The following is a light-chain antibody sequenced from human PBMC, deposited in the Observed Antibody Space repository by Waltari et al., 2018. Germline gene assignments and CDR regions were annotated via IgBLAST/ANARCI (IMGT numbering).Light chain of an antibody. Sequence: QSAPTQPASVSGSPGQSIPISCTGTSSDAGGLHYVSWYQQHPGKAPKLMIYDVSNRPSGVSNRFSGSKSGNTASLTISGLQAEDEADYYCSSYTSSSTLVFGGGTKLTVL. CDR1: SSDAGGLHY. CDR3: SSYTSSSTLV. CDR2: DVS. J-gene: IGLJ2*01. V-gene: IGLV2-14*03.